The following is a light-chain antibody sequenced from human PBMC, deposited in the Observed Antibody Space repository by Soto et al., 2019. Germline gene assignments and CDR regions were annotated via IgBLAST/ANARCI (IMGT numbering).Light chain of an antibody. J-gene: IGLJ1*01. V-gene: IGLV2-14*03. CDR2: DVS. Sequence: QSALTQPASVSGSPGQSITVSCTGTSNDVGAYNYVSWYQQHPGTAPKLMIYDVSNRPSGVSNRFSGSKSGNTASLTISGLQAEDEADYYCTSYTSSMTYVFGTGTKLTVL. CDR3: TSYTSSMTYV. CDR1: SNDVGAYNY.